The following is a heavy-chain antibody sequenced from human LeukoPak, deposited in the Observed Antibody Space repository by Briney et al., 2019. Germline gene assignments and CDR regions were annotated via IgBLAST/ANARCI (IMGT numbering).Heavy chain of an antibody. Sequence: PGGSLRLSCAASGFTFSSYAMHWVRQAPGKGLEYVSAISSNGGSTSYANSVKGRFTISRDNSKNTLYLQMGSLRAEDMAVYYCARVWYSGSYTQLDYWGQGTLVTVSS. CDR2: ISSNGGST. V-gene: IGHV3-64*01. CDR1: GFTFSSYA. D-gene: IGHD1-26*01. CDR3: ARVWYSGSYTQLDY. J-gene: IGHJ4*02.